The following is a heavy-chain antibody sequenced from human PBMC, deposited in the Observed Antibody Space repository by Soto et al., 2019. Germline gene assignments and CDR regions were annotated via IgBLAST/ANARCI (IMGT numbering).Heavy chain of an antibody. J-gene: IGHJ4*02. Sequence: QVQLVQSGAEVKKPGASVKVSCKASGYTFTSYYMHWVRQAPGQGLEWMGIINPSGGSTSYAQKFLGGVTMTRDTSTSTVYMELSSLRSEDTAVYYCARDPYVVVVADTTGQLDYWGQGTLVTVSS. V-gene: IGHV1-46*01. CDR3: ARDPYVVVVADTTGQLDY. CDR1: GYTFTSYY. D-gene: IGHD2-15*01. CDR2: INPSGGST.